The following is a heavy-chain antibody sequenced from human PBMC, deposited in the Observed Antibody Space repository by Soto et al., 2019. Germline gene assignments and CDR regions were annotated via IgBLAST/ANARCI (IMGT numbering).Heavy chain of an antibody. J-gene: IGHJ4*02. CDR2: VDSDGSGT. CDR3: ATVFDN. CDR1: GITFSGYW. V-gene: IGHV3-74*01. Sequence: EVQLVESGGGSVQPGGSLRLSCVASGITFSGYWMHWVRQVPGKGLVWVARVDSDGSGTSYADSVKGRFTISRDNAKNTLYLQMNSLRVEDTAVYYCATVFDNWGQGIPITVSS.